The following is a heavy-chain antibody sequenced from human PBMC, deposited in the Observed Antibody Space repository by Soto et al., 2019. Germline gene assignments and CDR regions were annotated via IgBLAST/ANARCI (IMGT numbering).Heavy chain of an antibody. D-gene: IGHD2-21*02. V-gene: IGHV1-69*02. CDR2: IIPVLGVT. J-gene: IGHJ6*02. CDR3: ARRRYFGTDCYHRYYYCMDV. CDR1: GDTFSSYT. Sequence: QVQLVQSGAEVMKPGSSVKVSCRASGDTFSSYTVSWVRQAPGQGLEWMGRIIPVLGVTNYAQKFRGRVAITADESRKTAYMALSGLRSEDTSVYYCARRRYFGTDCYHRYYYCMDVWGQGTAVTVSS.